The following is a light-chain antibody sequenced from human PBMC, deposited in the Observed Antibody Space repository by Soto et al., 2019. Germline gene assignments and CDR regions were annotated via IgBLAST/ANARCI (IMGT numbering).Light chain of an antibody. CDR3: SSYTSSSTWV. Sequence: HSALTQPASVSGSPGQSITISCTGTSSDVGGYNYVSWYQHHPGKTPKLMIYEVSNRPSGVSNRFSGCKSGNTASLTISGLQAEDEADYYCSSYTSSSTWVFGGGTKLTVL. CDR2: EVS. V-gene: IGLV2-14*01. CDR1: SSDVGGYNY. J-gene: IGLJ3*02.